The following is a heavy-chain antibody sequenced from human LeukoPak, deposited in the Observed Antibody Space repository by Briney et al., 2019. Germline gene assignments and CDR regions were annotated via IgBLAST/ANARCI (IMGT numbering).Heavy chain of an antibody. CDR1: GGSISSYY. J-gene: IGHJ4*02. D-gene: IGHD6-13*01. V-gene: IGHV4-59*01. CDR2: IYCSGST. Sequence: PSETLSLTCTVSGGSISSYYWSWIRQPPGKGLEWIGYIYCSGSTNYNPSLKSRVTISVDTSKNQFSLKLSSVTAADTAVYYCARVLSAAGFVYFDYWGQGTLVTVSS. CDR3: ARVLSAAGFVYFDY.